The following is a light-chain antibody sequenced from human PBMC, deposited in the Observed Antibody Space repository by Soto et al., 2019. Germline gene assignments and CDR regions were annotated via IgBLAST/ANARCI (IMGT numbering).Light chain of an antibody. J-gene: IGKJ5*01. CDR1: QTFSNSF. Sequence: EIVLTQSPGTLSLSPGERATLSCRASQTFSNSFLSWFQQIPGQAPRLLIYGASTRATGIPARFSGSGSGTDFTLTISGLEPADLGVYYCQQRHNWPITFGQGTRLEIK. V-gene: IGKV3D-20*02. CDR3: QQRHNWPIT. CDR2: GAS.